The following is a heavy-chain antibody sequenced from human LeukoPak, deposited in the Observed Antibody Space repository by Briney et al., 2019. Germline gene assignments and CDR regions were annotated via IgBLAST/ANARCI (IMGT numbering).Heavy chain of an antibody. CDR1: GFTFSGYG. CDR2: ISYDGSNK. CDR3: AKPSKVVVPAALDY. J-gene: IGHJ4*02. D-gene: IGHD2-2*01. V-gene: IGHV3-30*18. Sequence: PGGSLRLSCAASGFTFSGYGMHWVRQAPGKGLEWVAVISYDGSNKYYADSVKGRFTISRDNSKNTLFLQMNSLRAEDTAVYYCAKPSKVVVPAALDYWGQGTLVTVSS.